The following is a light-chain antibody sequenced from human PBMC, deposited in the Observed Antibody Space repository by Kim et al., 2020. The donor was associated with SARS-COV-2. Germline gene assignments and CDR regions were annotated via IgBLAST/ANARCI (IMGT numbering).Light chain of an antibody. CDR3: QKCDSAPLT. CDR2: VTS. Sequence: DIQMTQSPSSLSASVGDRVTISCRASQDIGNDLAWYQQKPGRVPRLLISVTSTLHSGVPSRFSGSGSGRDFTLTISSLQSEDAATYYCQKCDSAPLTYGGGTSVGIK. CDR1: QDIGND. V-gene: IGKV1-27*01. J-gene: IGKJ4*01.